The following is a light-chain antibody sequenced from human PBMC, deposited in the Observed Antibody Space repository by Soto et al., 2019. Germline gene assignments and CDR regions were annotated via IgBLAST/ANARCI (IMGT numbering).Light chain of an antibody. J-gene: IGKJ4*01. CDR2: NAS. CDR3: QQYYSYPLT. CDR1: QSIRSW. V-gene: IGKV1-5*01. Sequence: DIQMIKYTSTLSASVGDRVTVTCRASQSIRSWLAWYQQKPGKAPDLLIFNASSLESGVPSRFSGSGSGTEFTLTISSLQPDDFATYYCQQYYSYPLTFGGVAKVDI.